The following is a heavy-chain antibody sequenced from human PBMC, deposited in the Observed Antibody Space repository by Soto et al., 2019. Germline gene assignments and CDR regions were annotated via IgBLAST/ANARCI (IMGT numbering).Heavy chain of an antibody. CDR1: GYSFSSFW. CDR3: AKHTTYRFYGMDV. CDR2: IYPGDSDI. J-gene: IGHJ6*02. V-gene: IGHV5-51*01. D-gene: IGHD1-1*01. Sequence: GESLKISCKGSGYSFSSFWIGWVRQMPGKGLELIGIIYPGDSDIRYSPPFEGQVTMSADRSSSTAYLRWSSLKASDTAMYYCAKHTTYRFYGMDVWGQGTTVTVSS.